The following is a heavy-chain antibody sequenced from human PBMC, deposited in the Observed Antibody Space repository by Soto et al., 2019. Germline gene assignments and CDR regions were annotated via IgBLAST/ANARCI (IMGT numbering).Heavy chain of an antibody. Sequence: QVQLVQSGAEVKKPGASVKVSCKASGYTFTSYRISWVRQAPGQGLQWMGWISAYNGNTNYAQKLQGRVTMTTDTSTSTAYMELRSLTSDDTAVYYCARDEVIRQNNYYDSSGLPFDYWGQGTLVTVSS. J-gene: IGHJ4*02. CDR3: ARDEVIRQNNYYDSSGLPFDY. V-gene: IGHV1-18*01. D-gene: IGHD3-22*01. CDR2: ISAYNGNT. CDR1: GYTFTSYR.